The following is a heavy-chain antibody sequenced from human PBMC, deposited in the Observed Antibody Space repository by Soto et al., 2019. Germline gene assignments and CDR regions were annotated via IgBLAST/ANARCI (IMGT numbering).Heavy chain of an antibody. CDR3: AKGGFWVHYGMDV. Sequence: EVQLLESGGGLVQPGGSLRLSCAASGSNFDSYAMNWVRQAPGKGLEWVSAISRDGGTTFYADSVKGRFTISRDNSENTLYMKMNSLRVEDTAVYYCAKGGFWVHYGMDVWGQGTTVTVSS. CDR2: ISRDGGTT. CDR1: GSNFDSYA. J-gene: IGHJ6*02. V-gene: IGHV3-23*01. D-gene: IGHD3-16*01.